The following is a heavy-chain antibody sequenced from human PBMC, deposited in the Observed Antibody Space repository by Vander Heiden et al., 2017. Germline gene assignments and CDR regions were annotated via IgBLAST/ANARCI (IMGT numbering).Heavy chain of an antibody. CDR3: ARQYWDYYYYGMDV. Sequence: QVQLQESGPGLVKPSETLSLTCTVSGASISGPYWSWIRQPPGKGLEWIGYIYYSGNTKYNPSLKSRLTISVDTSKNQFSLKLSSVTAADTAVYYCARQYWDYYYYGMDVWGQGTTVTVS. CDR1: GASISGPY. D-gene: IGHD2-15*01. J-gene: IGHJ6*02. V-gene: IGHV4-59*11. CDR2: IYYSGNT.